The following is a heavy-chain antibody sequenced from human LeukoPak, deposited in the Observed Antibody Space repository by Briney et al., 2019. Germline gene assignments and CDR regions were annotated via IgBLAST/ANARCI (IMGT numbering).Heavy chain of an antibody. J-gene: IGHJ5*02. V-gene: IGHV3-48*03. CDR1: GFTLSSYE. CDR2: ISSSGSTI. D-gene: IGHD3-10*01. CDR3: ARGPMVRGVIISRVSWFDP. Sequence: GGTLRLSCAASGFTLSSYEMNWVRQPPGKGLEWVSYISSSGSTIYYADSVKGRFIISRDNAKNSLYLQMNSLRAEDTAVYYCARGPMVRGVIISRVSWFDPWGQGTLVTVSS.